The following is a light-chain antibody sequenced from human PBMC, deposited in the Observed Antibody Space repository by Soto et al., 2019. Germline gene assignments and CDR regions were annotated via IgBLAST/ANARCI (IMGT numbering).Light chain of an antibody. Sequence: DIQMTQSPSTLSASVGDRVTITCRASLSVSNWLAWYQQKPGKTPKLLIYDASSLESGVPSRFSGSGSGTEFTLTISSLQPDDSATYYCQQYESYMTFGQGTKVDIK. CDR3: QQYESYMT. CDR2: DAS. V-gene: IGKV1-5*01. J-gene: IGKJ1*01. CDR1: LSVSNW.